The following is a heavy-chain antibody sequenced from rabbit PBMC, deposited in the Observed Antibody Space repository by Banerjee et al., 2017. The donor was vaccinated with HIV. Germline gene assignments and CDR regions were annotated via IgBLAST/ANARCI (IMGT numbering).Heavy chain of an antibody. CDR2: IYTGDGST. Sequence: EESGGDLVKPEGSLTLTCTASGFSFSSSYWICWVRQAPGKGLEWIGCIYTGDGSTYYANWAKGRFTISKTSSTTVTLQMTSLTAADTATYFCARDRDGDAGYGSLALWGPGTLVTVS. CDR3: ARDRDGDAGYGSLAL. CDR1: GFSFSSSYW. D-gene: IGHD7-1*01. J-gene: IGHJ6*01. V-gene: IGHV1S45*01.